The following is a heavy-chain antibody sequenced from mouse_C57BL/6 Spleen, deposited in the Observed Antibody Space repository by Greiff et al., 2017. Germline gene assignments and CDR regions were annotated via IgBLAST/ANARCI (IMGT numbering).Heavy chain of an antibody. Sequence: QVQLQQPGAELVKPGASVKLSCKASGYTFTSYWMHWVKQRPGQGLEWIGRIHPTSGSTNYNEKFKSKATLTVDKSSSTAYMQLSSLTSEDSAVYYGADYGSGWGWFAYWGQGTLLTVSA. D-gene: IGHD1-1*01. CDR2: IHPTSGST. CDR3: ADYGSGWGWFAY. J-gene: IGHJ3*01. V-gene: IGHV1-64*01. CDR1: GYTFTSYW.